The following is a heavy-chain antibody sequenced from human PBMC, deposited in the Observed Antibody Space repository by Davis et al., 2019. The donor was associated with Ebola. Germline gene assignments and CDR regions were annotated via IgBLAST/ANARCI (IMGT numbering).Heavy chain of an antibody. V-gene: IGHV4-59*01. CDR3: ARVIGHYDFWSGSISDYGLDV. J-gene: IGHJ6*02. Sequence: MPSETLSLTCTVSGGSISNYYWSWIRQPPGKGLEWIGYVFYSGSADYNPSLRSRVTMSVDTAKNQFSLKLSSVTAADTAVYYCARVIGHYDFWSGSISDYGLDVWGQGTTVTVSS. CDR1: GGSISNYY. CDR2: VFYSGSA. D-gene: IGHD3-3*01.